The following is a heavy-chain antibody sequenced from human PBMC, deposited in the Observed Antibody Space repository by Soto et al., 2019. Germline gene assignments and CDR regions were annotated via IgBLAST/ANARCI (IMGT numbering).Heavy chain of an antibody. CDR2: INYDGSS. J-gene: IGHJ5*02. CDR3: ARESGAGATNWFDP. Sequence: QLQLQESGSGLVKPSQTLSLTCAVSGASITSGGYSWRWVRQPPGKGLEWIGDINYDGSSYYNPSLRSRVAIFLDRPKNHFSLKLTSVTAADTAIYYCARESGAGATNWFDPWGQGILVTVSS. CDR1: GASITSGGYS. V-gene: IGHV4-30-2*01. D-gene: IGHD1-26*01.